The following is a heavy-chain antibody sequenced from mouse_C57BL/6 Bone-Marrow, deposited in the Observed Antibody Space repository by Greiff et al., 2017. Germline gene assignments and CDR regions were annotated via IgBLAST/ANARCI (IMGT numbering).Heavy chain of an antibody. J-gene: IGHJ4*01. CDR1: GYSITSDY. Sequence: EVQRVESGPGLAKPSQTLSLTCSVTGYSITSDYWNWIRKFPGNKLEYMGYISYSGSTYYNPSLKSRISITRDTSKNQYYLQLNSVTTEDTATYYCARKTYYDYDRGYAMDYWGQGTSVTVSS. CDR2: ISYSGST. CDR3: ARKTYYDYDRGYAMDY. D-gene: IGHD2-4*01. V-gene: IGHV3-8*01.